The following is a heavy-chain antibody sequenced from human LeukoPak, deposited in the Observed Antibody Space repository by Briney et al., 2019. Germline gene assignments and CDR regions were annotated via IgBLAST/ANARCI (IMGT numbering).Heavy chain of an antibody. CDR1: GYTFTIYG. Sequence: ASVTVSCKASGYTFTIYGISWVRQAPGQGLEWMGWISAYNGNTNYAQKLQGRVTMTTDTSTSTAYMELRSLRSDDTAVYYCASTASIVGASDAFDIWGQGTMVTVSS. CDR3: ASTASIVGASDAFDI. CDR2: ISAYNGNT. D-gene: IGHD1-26*01. J-gene: IGHJ3*02. V-gene: IGHV1-18*01.